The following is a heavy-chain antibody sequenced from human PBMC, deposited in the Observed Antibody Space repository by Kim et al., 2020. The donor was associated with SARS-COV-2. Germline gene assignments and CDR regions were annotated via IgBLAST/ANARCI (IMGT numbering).Heavy chain of an antibody. Sequence: GGSLRLSCAASGFTFSSYAMSWVRQAPGKGLEWVSAISGSGGSTYYADSVKGRFTISRANSKNTLYLQMNSLRAEDTAVYYCANGALSSGWYPVYWGQGTLVTVSS. J-gene: IGHJ4*02. D-gene: IGHD6-19*01. CDR1: GFTFSSYA. V-gene: IGHV3-23*01. CDR3: ANGALSSGWYPVY. CDR2: ISGSGGST.